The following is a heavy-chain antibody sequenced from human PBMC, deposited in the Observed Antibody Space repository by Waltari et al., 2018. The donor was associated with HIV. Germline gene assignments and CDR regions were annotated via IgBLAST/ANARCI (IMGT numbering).Heavy chain of an antibody. Sequence: EVKLFVSGGCLEQPGGSLRLSCGASGFTFGSYDMAWVRQAPGKGLEWVSVISASGSTYYADSVKGRFTISRDNSKNTLYLQMNSLRADDTALYYCAKGWNGDFWGQGTLVTVSS. J-gene: IGHJ4*02. CDR3: AKGWNGDF. D-gene: IGHD1-1*01. CDR1: GFTFGSYD. V-gene: IGHV3-23*01. CDR2: ISASGST.